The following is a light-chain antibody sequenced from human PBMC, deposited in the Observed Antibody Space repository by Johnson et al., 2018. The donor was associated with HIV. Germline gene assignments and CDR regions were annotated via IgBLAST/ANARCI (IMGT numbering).Light chain of an antibody. CDR2: ENN. J-gene: IGLJ1*01. CDR1: SSNIGNNY. V-gene: IGLV1-51*02. Sequence: QSVLTQPPSVSAAPGQRVTISCSGSSSNIGNNYVSWYQQLPGTAPKLLIYENNTRPSGIPDRFSGSKSGPSATLGSTGLQPADEADHYCATWVGSLTIGGVFGTGTKVTVL. CDR3: ATWVGSLTIGGV.